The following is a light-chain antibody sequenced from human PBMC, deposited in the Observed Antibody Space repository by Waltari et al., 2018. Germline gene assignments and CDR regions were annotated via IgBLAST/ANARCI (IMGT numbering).Light chain of an antibody. CDR1: SANIGSNY. CDR3: AAGDDSLSGWV. J-gene: IGLJ3*02. Sequence: QAVLTQPPSASGPPGQRVTISCFGSSANIGSNYVYWYQQLPATAPKCLIYKNNQRPSGVPDRVSSTKSGASASLALGGLRSEDGADSYCAAGDDSLSGWVFGGGTKLTVL. CDR2: KNN. V-gene: IGLV1-47*01.